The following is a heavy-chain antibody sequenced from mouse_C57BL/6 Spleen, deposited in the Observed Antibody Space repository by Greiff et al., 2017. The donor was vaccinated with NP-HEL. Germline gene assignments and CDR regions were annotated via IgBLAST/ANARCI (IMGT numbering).Heavy chain of an antibody. J-gene: IGHJ3*01. D-gene: IGHD2-2*01. CDR3: AREEVRDYGDDGVWFSY. CDR1: GYTFTDYN. CDR2: INPNNGGT. Sequence: EVQLQQSGPELVKPGASVKIPCKASGYTFTDYNMDWVKQSHGKSLEWIGDINPNNGGTIYNQKFKGKATLTVDKSSSTSYMELRGLPSEDTAVYYGAREEVRDYGDDGVWFSYWGQWTLVTVSA. V-gene: IGHV1-18*01.